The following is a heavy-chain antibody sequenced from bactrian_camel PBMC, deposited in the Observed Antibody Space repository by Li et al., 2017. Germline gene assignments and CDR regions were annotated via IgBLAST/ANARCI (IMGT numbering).Heavy chain of an antibody. J-gene: IGHJ6*01. CDR1: EHTYDSGC. CDR2: IYTGSGNT. V-gene: IGHV3S1*01. Sequence: VQLVESGGGSVQSGGSLRLSCVVSEHTYDSGCLGWFRQAPGKEREGVARIYTGSGNTYYADSVKGRFTISQDNAKNTVYLQMNSLKPEDTAMYYCAARGPYCYTKLSVADFTYWGQGTQVTVS. CDR3: AARGPYCYTKLSVADFTY. D-gene: IGHD2*01.